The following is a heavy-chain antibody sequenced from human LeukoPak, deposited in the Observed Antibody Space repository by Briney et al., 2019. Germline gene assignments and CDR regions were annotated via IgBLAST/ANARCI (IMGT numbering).Heavy chain of an antibody. CDR2: IYSGGST. CDR1: GFTVSSNY. J-gene: IGHJ4*02. D-gene: IGHD3-9*01. Sequence: GGSLRLSCAASGFTVSSNYMSWVRQAPGKGLEWVSVIYSGGSTYYADSVKGRFTISRDNSKNTLYLQMNSLRAEDTAVYYCAKRYYDILTGYYYWGQGTLVTVSS. V-gene: IGHV3-53*01. CDR3: AKRYYDILTGYYY.